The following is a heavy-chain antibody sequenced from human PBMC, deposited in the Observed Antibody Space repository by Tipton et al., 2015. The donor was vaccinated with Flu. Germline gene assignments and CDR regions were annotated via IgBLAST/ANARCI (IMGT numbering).Heavy chain of an antibody. D-gene: IGHD2-2*01. V-gene: IGHV4-61*02. J-gene: IGHJ5*02. CDR2: IYTSEFTSGST. CDR3: ATPPGYCSTTTCPGFDP. Sequence: TLSLTCTVSGGSIASGSYYWTWIRQPAGRGLEWIGRIYTSEFTSGSTKYNPSLKSRVTISLDTSKNQFSLKLSSVTAADTAVYYCATPPGYCSTTTCPGFDPWGQGTLVTVSS. CDR1: GGSIASGSYY.